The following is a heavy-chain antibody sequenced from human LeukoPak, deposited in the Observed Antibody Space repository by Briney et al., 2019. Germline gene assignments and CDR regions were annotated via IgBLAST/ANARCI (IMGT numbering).Heavy chain of an antibody. D-gene: IGHD3-10*01. Sequence: GGSLRLSCAASGFTFSSYAMSWVRQAPGKGLEWVSAISGSGGSTYYADSVKGRFTISRDNSKNTLYLQMNSLRAEDTAVYYCARDRDRPLYYGSGGDVWGQGTTVTVSS. CDR1: GFTFSSYA. V-gene: IGHV3-23*01. CDR2: ISGSGGST. CDR3: ARDRDRPLYYGSGGDV. J-gene: IGHJ6*02.